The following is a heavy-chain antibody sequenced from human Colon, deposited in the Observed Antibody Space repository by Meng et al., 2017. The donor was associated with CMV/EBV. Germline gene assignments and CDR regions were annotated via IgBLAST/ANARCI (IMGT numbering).Heavy chain of an antibody. CDR2: IYWDDDN. J-gene: IGHJ4*02. D-gene: IGHD6-19*01. CDR3: AHGRGWLTDY. V-gene: IGHV2-5*02. Sequence: QIPLNESGPTLVKPTQTLTLTCTFSGFALRTPEVGVHWIRQPPGKALEWLALIYWDDDNQFRPSLKNRITITKDTSKNQVVLTMTNMDPVDTATYYCAHGRGWLTDYWGQGTLVTVSS. CDR1: GFALRTPEVG.